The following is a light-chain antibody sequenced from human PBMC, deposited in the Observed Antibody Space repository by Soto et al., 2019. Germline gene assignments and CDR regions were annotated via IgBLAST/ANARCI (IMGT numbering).Light chain of an antibody. J-gene: IGKJ1*01. Sequence: DIVMTQSPDSLALSLGGRATINCKSSQTVLYTSNNKHYLAWYQQKPGQPPKLLIYWASTRESGVPDRFSGSGSGTDFTLTISSLQAEDVAVYYCQQYYSTPVTLGQGTKVELE. V-gene: IGKV4-1*01. CDR3: QQYYSTPVT. CDR2: WAS. CDR1: QTVLYTSNNKHY.